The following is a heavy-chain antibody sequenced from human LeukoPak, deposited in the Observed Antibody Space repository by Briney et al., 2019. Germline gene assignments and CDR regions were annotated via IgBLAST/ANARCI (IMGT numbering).Heavy chain of an antibody. CDR2: VSSSSSTI. Sequence: QPGGSLRLSCAASGFTFSSYSMNWVRQAPGKGLEWVSYVSSSSSTIYYADSVKGRFTISRDNAKNSLYLQMNSLRAEDTAVYYCAREGYYSNVLAPLGYNWFDPWGQGTLVTVSS. CDR1: GFTFSSYS. J-gene: IGHJ5*02. D-gene: IGHD4-11*01. V-gene: IGHV3-48*01. CDR3: AREGYYSNVLAPLGYNWFDP.